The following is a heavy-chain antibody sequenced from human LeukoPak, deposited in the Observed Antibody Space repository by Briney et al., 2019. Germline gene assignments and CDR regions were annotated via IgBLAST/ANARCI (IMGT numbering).Heavy chain of an antibody. V-gene: IGHV3-33*01. Sequence: PGGSLRLSCAASGCTFSSYGMHWVRQAPGRGLEGGAVIWYDGSNKYYADSVKGRFTISTDNSKNTLHLQMNSLRAEDTAVYYCARALASYPSSRVPAAPGGTTGGIDYWGQGTLVTVSS. J-gene: IGHJ4*02. CDR2: IWYDGSNK. D-gene: IGHD2-2*01. CDR3: ARALASYPSSRVPAAPGGTTGGIDY. CDR1: GCTFSSYG.